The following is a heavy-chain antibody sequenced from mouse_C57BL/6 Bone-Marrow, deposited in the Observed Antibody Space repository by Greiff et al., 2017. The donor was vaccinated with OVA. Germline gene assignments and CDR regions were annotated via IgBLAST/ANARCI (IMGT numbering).Heavy chain of an antibody. CDR2: IDPSDSYT. J-gene: IGHJ3*01. Sequence: QVQLQQPGAELVKPGASVKLSCKASGYTFTSYWMQWVKQRPGQGLEWIGEIDPSDSYTNYNQKFKGKTTLPVDTSSSTAYMQLNSLTSEDSAVYYCASAVFAYWGQGTLVTVSA. V-gene: IGHV1-50*01. CDR1: GYTFTSYW. CDR3: ASAVFAY.